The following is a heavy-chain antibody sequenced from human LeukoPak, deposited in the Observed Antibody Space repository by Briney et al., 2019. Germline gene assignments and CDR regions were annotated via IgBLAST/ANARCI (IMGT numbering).Heavy chain of an antibody. CDR1: GGSISSYY. CDR2: IYYSGST. V-gene: IGHV4-59*06. D-gene: IGHD3-22*01. Sequence: SETLSLTCTVSGGSISSYYWSWIRQHPGKGLEWFGYIYYSGSTYYNPSLKSRVTISVDTSKNQFSLKLSSVTAADTAVYYCAITYDSSGYWPDYFDYWGQGTLVTVSS. CDR3: AITYDSSGYWPDYFDY. J-gene: IGHJ4*02.